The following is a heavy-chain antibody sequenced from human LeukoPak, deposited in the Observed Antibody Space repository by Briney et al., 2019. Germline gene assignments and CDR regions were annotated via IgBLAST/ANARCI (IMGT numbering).Heavy chain of an antibody. D-gene: IGHD3-22*01. CDR1: GVSFSSYY. CDR3: ARRSGITMIVVLISDAFDI. J-gene: IGHJ3*02. CDR2: INHRGST. Sequence: AETLSLTCTVSGVSFSSYYWSWIRQPPGKGLEWIGEINHRGSTNYNPSLKSRVTISVDTSKNQFSLKLSSVTAADTAVYYCARRSGITMIVVLISDAFDIWGQGTMVTVSS. V-gene: IGHV4-34*01.